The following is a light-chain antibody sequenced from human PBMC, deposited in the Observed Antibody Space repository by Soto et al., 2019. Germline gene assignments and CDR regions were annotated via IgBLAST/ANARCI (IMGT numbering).Light chain of an antibody. V-gene: IGKV3-20*01. CDR3: QQYGSSGT. J-gene: IGKJ1*01. Sequence: EIVLTQSPGTLSLSPGEGATLSCRASESVASNYLAWYQQKPGQAPRLLFYGASIRATGIPDRFSGSGSGTDFTLTISRLEPEDFAVYYCQQYGSSGTFGQGTKVDI. CDR1: ESVASNY. CDR2: GAS.